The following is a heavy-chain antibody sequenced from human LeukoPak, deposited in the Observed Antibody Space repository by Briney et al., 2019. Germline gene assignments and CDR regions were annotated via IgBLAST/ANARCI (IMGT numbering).Heavy chain of an antibody. CDR1: GFTFSSYG. V-gene: IGHV3-30*02. CDR2: IRYDGSNK. Sequence: PGGSLRLSCAASGFTFSSYGMHWVRQAPGKGLEWVAFIRYDGSNKYYADSVKGRFTISRDNSKNTLYLQMNSLRAEDTAVYYCARGPYSSGIGWEDYYYYMDVWGKGTTVTVSS. J-gene: IGHJ6*03. CDR3: ARGPYSSGIGWEDYYYYMDV. D-gene: IGHD6-19*01.